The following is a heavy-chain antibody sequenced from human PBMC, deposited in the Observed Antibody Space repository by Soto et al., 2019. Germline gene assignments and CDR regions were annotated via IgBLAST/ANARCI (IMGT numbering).Heavy chain of an antibody. J-gene: IGHJ5*02. CDR3: ARPTIFGGFDP. CDR1: GYTFTSYA. D-gene: IGHD3-3*01. V-gene: IGHV1-3*01. Sequence: ASVKVSCKASGYTFTSYAMHWVRQAPGQRLEWMGWINASNGNTKYSQKFQGRVTITRDTSASTAYMELSSLRSEDTAVYYCARPTIFGGFDPWGQGTLVTVS. CDR2: INASNGNT.